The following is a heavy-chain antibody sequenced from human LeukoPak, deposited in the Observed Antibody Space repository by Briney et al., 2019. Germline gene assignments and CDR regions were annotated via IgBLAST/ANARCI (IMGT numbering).Heavy chain of an antibody. CDR1: GGSISSSSYY. J-gene: IGHJ4*02. Sequence: MSSETLSLTCTVSGGSISSSSYYWGWIRQPPGKGLEWIGSIYYSGSTHYNPSLKMRVTISVDTSKNQFSLTLSSVPAAEAAVYYCARGGYWGSRLGFDYWGQGTMVTVSS. V-gene: IGHV4-39*07. CDR2: IYYSGST. D-gene: IGHD3-16*01. CDR3: ARGGYWGSRLGFDY.